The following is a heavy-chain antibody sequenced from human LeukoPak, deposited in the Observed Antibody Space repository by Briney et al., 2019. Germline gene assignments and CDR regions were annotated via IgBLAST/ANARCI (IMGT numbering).Heavy chain of an antibody. V-gene: IGHV1-18*01. J-gene: IGHJ4*02. D-gene: IGHD6-13*01. Sequence: ASVKVSYKASGYTFTSYGISWVRQAPGQGLEWMGWISAYNGNTNYAQKLQGRVTMTTDTSTSTAYMELRSLRSDDTAVYYCARRPQDSSSWYVFDYWGQGTLVTVSS. CDR2: ISAYNGNT. CDR3: ARRPQDSSSWYVFDY. CDR1: GYTFTSYG.